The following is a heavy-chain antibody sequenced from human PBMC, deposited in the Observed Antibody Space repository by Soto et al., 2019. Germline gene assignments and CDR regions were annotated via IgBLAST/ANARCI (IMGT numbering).Heavy chain of an antibody. Sequence: GGSLRLSCAASGFTFSSYAMSWVRQAPGKGLEWVSAISGSGGSTYYADSVKGRFTISRDNSKNTLYLQMNSLRAEDTAVYYCATGGYSSSWYRWGYYWGQGTLVTVSS. D-gene: IGHD6-13*01. CDR3: ATGGYSSSWYRWGYY. CDR2: ISGSGGST. CDR1: GFTFSSYA. J-gene: IGHJ4*02. V-gene: IGHV3-23*01.